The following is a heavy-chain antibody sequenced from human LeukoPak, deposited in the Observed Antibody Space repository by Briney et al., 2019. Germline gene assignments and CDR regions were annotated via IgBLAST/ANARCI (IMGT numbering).Heavy chain of an antibody. V-gene: IGHV4-34*01. D-gene: IGHD6-13*01. CDR3: ARHSGYSSSWYYYYYMDV. CDR2: INHSGST. J-gene: IGHJ6*03. Sequence: SEALSLTCAVYGGSFSGHYWSWIRQPPGKGLEWIGEINHSGSTNYNPSLKSRVTISVDTSKNQFSLKLSSVTAADTAVYYCARHSGYSSSWYYYYYMDVWGKGTTVTISS. CDR1: GGSFSGHY.